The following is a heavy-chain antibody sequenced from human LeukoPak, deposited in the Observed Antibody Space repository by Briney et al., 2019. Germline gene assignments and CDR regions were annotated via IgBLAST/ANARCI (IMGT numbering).Heavy chain of an antibody. CDR2: VNHSGYT. J-gene: IGHJ4*02. CDR3: ARQLYGSDY. D-gene: IGHD4-17*01. V-gene: IGHV4-34*01. Sequence: SETLSLTCDVSGVSFSTYYWSWIRQSPEKGLEWIGEVNHSGYTNYNPSLKGRVTISVDTSKNQFSLKLSSVTAADTADYYCARQLYGSDYWGQGTLVTVSS. CDR1: GVSFSTYY.